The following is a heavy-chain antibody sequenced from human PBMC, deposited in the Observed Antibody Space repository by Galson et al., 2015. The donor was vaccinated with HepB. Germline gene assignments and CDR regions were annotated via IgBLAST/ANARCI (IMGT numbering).Heavy chain of an antibody. CDR2: ISPIFGIA. V-gene: IGHV1-69*13. J-gene: IGHJ4*02. CDR1: GGTFSSYA. Sequence: SVKVSCKASGGTFSSYAISWVRQAPGQGLEWVGGISPIFGIANYAQKFQGRVTITADESTSTAYMELSSLRSEDTAMYYCAKDIYGRLGSSTSIVYWGQGTLVTVSS. D-gene: IGHD2-2*01. CDR3: AKDIYGRLGSSTSIVY.